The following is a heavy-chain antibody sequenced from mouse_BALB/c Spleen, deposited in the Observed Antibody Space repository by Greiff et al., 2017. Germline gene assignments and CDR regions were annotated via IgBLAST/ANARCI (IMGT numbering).Heavy chain of an antibody. V-gene: IGHV5-6-3*01. CDR1: GFTFSSYG. Sequence: EVQGVESGGGLVQPGGSLKLSCAASGFTFSSYGMSWVRQTPDKRLELVATINSNGGSTYYPDSVKGRFTISRDNAKNTLYLQMSSLKSEDTAMYYCARPRSTMITAWFAYWGQGTLVTVSA. J-gene: IGHJ3*01. CDR3: ARPRSTMITAWFAY. CDR2: INSNGGST. D-gene: IGHD2-4*01.